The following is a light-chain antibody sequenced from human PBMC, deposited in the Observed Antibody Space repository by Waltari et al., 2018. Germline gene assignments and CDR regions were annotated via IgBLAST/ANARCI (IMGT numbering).Light chain of an antibody. V-gene: IGKV1-39*01. CDR1: QSIATY. CDR2: AAS. CDR3: QQSYSMFALT. J-gene: IGKJ4*01. Sequence: DIQMTQSPSSLSASVGDRVTITCRASQSIATYLSWYQQKPGKAPKFLIYAASGLQSGVPSRFSGSGSVTDFTPTISSLQPEDFATYYCQQSYSMFALTFGGGTKVEIK.